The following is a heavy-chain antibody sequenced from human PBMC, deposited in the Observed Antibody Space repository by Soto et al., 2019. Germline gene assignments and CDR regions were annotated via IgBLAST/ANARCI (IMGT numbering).Heavy chain of an antibody. V-gene: IGHV5-51*01. CDR2: IYPGDSDT. CDR3: ARHKIEADTAMDPYYYYGMDV. Sequence: GESLKISWNCSGYSFTSYCIGLVLQMPGKGLDWMGIIYPGDSDTRYSPSFQGQVTISADKSISTAYLQWSSLKASDTAMYYCARHKIEADTAMDPYYYYGMDVWGQGTTVTVSS. D-gene: IGHD5-18*01. CDR1: GYSFTSYC. J-gene: IGHJ6*02.